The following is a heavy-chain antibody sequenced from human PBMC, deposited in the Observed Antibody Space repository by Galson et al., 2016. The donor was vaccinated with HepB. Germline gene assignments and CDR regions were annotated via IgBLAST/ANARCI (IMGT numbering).Heavy chain of an antibody. Sequence: SLRLSCAASGFRFSSSSMTWVRLAPGKGLSWVSTISGSDDSTYYADSVKGRFRISRDDSKNTLYLQMNSLKAEDTAVYYCAEDVGHNVWGTYRPYAMDVWGQGTTVTVSS. CDR1: GFRFSSSS. J-gene: IGHJ6*02. CDR2: ISGSDDST. V-gene: IGHV3-23*01. D-gene: IGHD3-16*02. CDR3: AEDVGHNVWGTYRPYAMDV.